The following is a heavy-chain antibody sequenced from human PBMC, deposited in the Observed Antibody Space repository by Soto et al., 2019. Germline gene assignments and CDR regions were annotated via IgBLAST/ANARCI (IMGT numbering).Heavy chain of an antibody. CDR1: GFTFTSSA. Sequence: WASVKVSCKASGFTFTSSAVQWVRQARGQRLEWIGWIVVGSGNTNYAQKFQERVTITRDMSTSTAYMELSSLRSEDTAVYYCARYYDFRTGYLSRTYYYYGMDVCGQGTTVTVSS. CDR2: IVVGSGNT. V-gene: IGHV1-58*01. D-gene: IGHD3-3*01. CDR3: ARYYDFRTGYLSRTYYYYGMDV. J-gene: IGHJ6*02.